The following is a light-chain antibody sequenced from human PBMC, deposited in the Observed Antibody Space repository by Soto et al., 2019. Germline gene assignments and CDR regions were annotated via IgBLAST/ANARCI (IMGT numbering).Light chain of an antibody. V-gene: IGKV1-5*03. CDR3: QQYGRYRT. J-gene: IGKJ1*01. CDR1: QSISTW. CDR2: KAS. Sequence: DIQMTQSPSNLSASVGDRMTITCRASQSISTWLAWYQHKPGKAPNLLIYKASSLESGVPSRFSGSGSGTEFTLTISSLQPDDVATYYCQQYGRYRTFGQGTKVEIK.